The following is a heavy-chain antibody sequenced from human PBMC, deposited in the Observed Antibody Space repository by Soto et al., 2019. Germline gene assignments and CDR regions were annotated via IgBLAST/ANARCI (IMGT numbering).Heavy chain of an antibody. CDR3: ARHPPYSSGYTGYFDY. J-gene: IGHJ4*02. CDR1: GGSISRSSYY. V-gene: IGHV4-39*01. CDR2: IYYSGST. Sequence: PSETLSLTCSVSGGSISRSSYYWGGIRQPPGKGLEWIGSIYYSGSTYYNPSLKSRVTISVDTSKNQFSLKLRSVTAADTAVYYCARHPPYSSGYTGYFDYWGQGTLVTVSS. D-gene: IGHD6-19*01.